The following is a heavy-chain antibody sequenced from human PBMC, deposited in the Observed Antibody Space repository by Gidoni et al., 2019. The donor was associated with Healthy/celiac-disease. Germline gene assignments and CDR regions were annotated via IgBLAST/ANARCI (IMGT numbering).Heavy chain of an antibody. CDR1: GYTFTSYH. J-gene: IGHJ6*02. CDR3: ARGRGVWGSYRSYYYVMDV. V-gene: IGHV1-8*01. Sequence: QVQLVQSGAEVKKPGASVKVSCKAAGYTFTSYHINWVRQATGQGLEWMGWMNPNSGNTGYAQKFQGRVTMTRNTSISTVYMELSSLRSEDTAVYYCARGRGVWGSYRSYYYVMDVWGQGTTVTVSS. CDR2: MNPNSGNT. D-gene: IGHD3-16*02.